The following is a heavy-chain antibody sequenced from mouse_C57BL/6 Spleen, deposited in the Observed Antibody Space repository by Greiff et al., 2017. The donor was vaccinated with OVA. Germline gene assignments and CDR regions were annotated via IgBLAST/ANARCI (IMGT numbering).Heavy chain of an antibody. Sequence: EVKLLESGPGMVKPSQSLSLTCTVTGYSITSGYDWHWIRHFPGNKLEWMGYISYSGSTNYNPSLKSRISITPDTSKNHFFLKLNSVTTEDTATYYCAREDYYGSRGFAYWGQGTLVTVSA. CDR1: GYSITSGYD. V-gene: IGHV3-1*01. J-gene: IGHJ3*01. D-gene: IGHD1-1*01. CDR3: AREDYYGSRGFAY. CDR2: ISYSGST.